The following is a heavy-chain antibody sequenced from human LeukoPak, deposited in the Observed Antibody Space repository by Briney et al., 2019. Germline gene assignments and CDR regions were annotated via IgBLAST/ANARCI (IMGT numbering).Heavy chain of an antibody. D-gene: IGHD3-22*01. V-gene: IGHV5-51*01. CDR2: IYPGDSDT. J-gene: IGHJ3*02. CDR1: GYSFTSYW. CDR3: ARGGFNYYDSSGLAFDI. Sequence: GESLKISCKGSGYSFTSYWIGWVRQMPGKGLEWMGIIYPGDSDTRYSPSFQGQVTISADKSISTAYLQWSSLKASDTAMYYCARGGFNYYDSSGLAFDIWGQGTMVTVSS.